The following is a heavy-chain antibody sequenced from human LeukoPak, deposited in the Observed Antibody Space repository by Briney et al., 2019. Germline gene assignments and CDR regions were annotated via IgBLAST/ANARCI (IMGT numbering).Heavy chain of an antibody. CDR2: ITPNSGNT. CDR1: GFAFIDYY. D-gene: IGHD2-15*01. CDR3: ARGRSGGSFYNWFDP. J-gene: IGHJ5*02. Sequence: ASVKVSCKVSGFAFIDYYIHWVRQAPGHGLEWMGWITPNSGNTGYAQKFQGGVTMTRNTSISTAYMELSSLRSEDTAVYYCARGRSGGSFYNWFDPWGQGTLVTVSS. V-gene: IGHV1-8*02.